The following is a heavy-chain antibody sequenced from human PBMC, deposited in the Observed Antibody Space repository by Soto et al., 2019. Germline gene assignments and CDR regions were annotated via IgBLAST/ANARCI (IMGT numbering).Heavy chain of an antibody. J-gene: IGHJ4*02. CDR2: IRSSGGAMT. V-gene: IGHV3-23*01. Sequence: GGSLRLSCEASGFTFNSYSMGWVRQAPGKGLEWVASIRSSGGAMTLYAESVRGRFIISRDNSKNRVYLQMNSLRAEDTAVYYCVKFGDYFLEYWGQGALVTVSS. CDR1: GFTFNSYS. CDR3: VKFGDYFLEY. D-gene: IGHD4-17*01.